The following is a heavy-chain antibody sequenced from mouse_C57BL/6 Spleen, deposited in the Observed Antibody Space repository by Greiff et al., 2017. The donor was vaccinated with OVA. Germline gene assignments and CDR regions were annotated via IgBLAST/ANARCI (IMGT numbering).Heavy chain of an antibody. CDR2: ISSGSSTI. J-gene: IGHJ1*03. V-gene: IGHV5-17*01. CDR3: AREDWYFDF. CDR1: GFTFSDYG. Sequence: EVQGVESGGGLVKPGGSLKLSCAASGFTFSDYGMHWVRQAPEKGLEWVAYISSGSSTIYYADTVKGRFTISRDNAKNTLFLQMTSLRSEDTAMYYCAREDWYFDFWGTGTTVTVSS.